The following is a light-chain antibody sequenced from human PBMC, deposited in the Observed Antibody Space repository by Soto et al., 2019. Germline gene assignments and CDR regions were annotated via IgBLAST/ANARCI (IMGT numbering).Light chain of an antibody. CDR1: QTISNW. J-gene: IGKJ5*01. CDR3: QQSHTSSIT. Sequence: DIQMTQSPSTLSASVGCRFTITCLASQTISNWLAWYQQKPGKAPTILIYDASTLERGVPSRFSGTGSGTEVTISIDSLQKDDGATYYCQQSHTSSITFGQGTRLENK. V-gene: IGKV1-5*01. CDR2: DAS.